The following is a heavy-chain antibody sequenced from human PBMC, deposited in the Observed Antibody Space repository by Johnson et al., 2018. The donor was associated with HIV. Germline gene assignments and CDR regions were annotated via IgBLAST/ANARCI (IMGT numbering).Heavy chain of an antibody. CDR2: IKQDGSEK. Sequence: VQLVESGGGLVQPGGSLRLSCAASGFTFSSYWMSWVRQAPGKGLEWVANIKQDGSEKYYVDSVKGRFTISRDNAKNSLYLQMNSLRAEDTAVYYCARVRSGWLFDAFDIWGQGTMVTVSS. D-gene: IGHD6-19*01. CDR3: ARVRSGWLFDAFDI. V-gene: IGHV3-7*01. J-gene: IGHJ3*02. CDR1: GFTFSSYW.